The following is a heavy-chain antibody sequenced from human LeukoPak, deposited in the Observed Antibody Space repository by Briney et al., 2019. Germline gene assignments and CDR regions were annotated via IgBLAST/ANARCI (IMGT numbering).Heavy chain of an antibody. CDR2: ISGSGGST. Sequence: GGSLRLSCSAPGFTFSSYAMSWVRQAPGNGLEWVSAISGSGGSTYYADSVKGRFTISRDNSKNTLYLQMNSLRAEDTAVYYCARVSRFDYWGQGTLVTVSS. V-gene: IGHV3-23*01. CDR1: GFTFSSYA. J-gene: IGHJ4*02. CDR3: ARVSRFDY.